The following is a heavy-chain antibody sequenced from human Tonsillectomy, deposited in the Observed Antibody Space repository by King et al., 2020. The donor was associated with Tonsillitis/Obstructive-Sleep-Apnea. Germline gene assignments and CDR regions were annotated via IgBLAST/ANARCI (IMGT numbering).Heavy chain of an antibody. J-gene: IGHJ4*02. CDR1: GYTLTDLS. V-gene: IGHV1-24*01. Sequence: QLVQSGAEVKKPGASVKVSCKVSGYTLTDLSMHWLRQAPGKGLEWRGGFDTEDGETIYAQKFKGRVTMTAETTTDTAYMELSSLRSDDTAVYYCATVVVAANFDYCGQGTLVTVSS. D-gene: IGHD2-15*01. CDR2: FDTEDGET. CDR3: ATVVVAANFDY.